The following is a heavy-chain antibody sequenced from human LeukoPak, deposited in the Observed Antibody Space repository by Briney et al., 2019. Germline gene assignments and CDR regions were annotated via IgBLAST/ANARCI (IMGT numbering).Heavy chain of an antibody. D-gene: IGHD3-3*01. J-gene: IGHJ6*02. Sequence: ASVKVSCKASGGTLSSYAISWVRQAPGQGLEWMGGIIPIFGTANYAQKFRGRVTITADESTSTAYMELSSLRSEDTAVYYCARVIRSPNPHYGMDVWGQGTTVTVSS. CDR1: GGTLSSYA. CDR3: ARVIRSPNPHYGMDV. CDR2: IIPIFGTA. V-gene: IGHV1-69*13.